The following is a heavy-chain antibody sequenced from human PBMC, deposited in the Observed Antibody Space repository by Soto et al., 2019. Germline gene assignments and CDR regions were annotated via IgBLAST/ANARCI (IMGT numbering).Heavy chain of an antibody. V-gene: IGHV4-59*01. Sequence: ASETLSLTCTVSGGSISSYYWSWIRQPPGKGLEWIGYIYYSGSTNYNPSLKSRVTISVDTSKNQFSLKLSPVTAADTAVYYCARFNWNYGYYYYGMDVWGQGTTVTVSS. CDR3: ARFNWNYGYYYYGMDV. CDR1: GGSISSYY. CDR2: IYYSGST. D-gene: IGHD1-7*01. J-gene: IGHJ6*02.